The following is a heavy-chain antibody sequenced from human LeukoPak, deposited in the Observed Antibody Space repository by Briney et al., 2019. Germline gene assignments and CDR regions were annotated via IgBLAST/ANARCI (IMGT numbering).Heavy chain of an antibody. CDR3: ARGDYGGPQGGVDY. CDR1: GFTFSGFW. D-gene: IGHD4/OR15-4a*01. J-gene: IGHJ4*02. V-gene: IGHV3-74*01. CDR2: ISFDGSDA. Sequence: GSLRLSCAASGFTFSGFWMHWVRQAPGKGLVWVSCISFDGSDATYADSVKGRFSISRDNAKNMLYLQMNSLRAEDTAVYYCARGDYGGPQGGVDYWGQGTLVTVSS.